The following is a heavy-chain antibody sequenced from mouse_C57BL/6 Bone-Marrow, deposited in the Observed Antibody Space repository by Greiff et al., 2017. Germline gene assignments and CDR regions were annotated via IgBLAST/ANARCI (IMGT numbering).Heavy chain of an antibody. CDR1: GYTFTSYW. Sequence: QVQLQQPGAELVKPGASVKLSCKASGYTFTSYWMHWVKQRPGRGLEWIGRIDPNSGGTKYNEKFKSKATLTVDKPSSTAYMQLSSLTSEDSAVYYCAREKGETYYYGSSPFAYWGQGTLVTVSA. J-gene: IGHJ3*01. CDR3: AREKGETYYYGSSPFAY. V-gene: IGHV1-72*01. D-gene: IGHD1-1*01. CDR2: IDPNSGGT.